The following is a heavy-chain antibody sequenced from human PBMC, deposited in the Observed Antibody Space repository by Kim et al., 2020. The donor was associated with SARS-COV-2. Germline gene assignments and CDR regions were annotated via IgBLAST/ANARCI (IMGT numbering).Heavy chain of an antibody. CDR3: TRGMFWAFDI. J-gene: IGHJ3*02. V-gene: IGHV3-7*04. Sequence: GGSLRLSCAASGFTFNTYWMKWVRQAPGKGLEWVATLNKDGSEKYYVESVKGRFTISRDNAKNSLYLQMNSLTAEDTAVYYCTRGMFWAFDIWGQGTMVTVSS. D-gene: IGHD3-9*01. CDR1: GFTFNTYW. CDR2: LNKDGSEK.